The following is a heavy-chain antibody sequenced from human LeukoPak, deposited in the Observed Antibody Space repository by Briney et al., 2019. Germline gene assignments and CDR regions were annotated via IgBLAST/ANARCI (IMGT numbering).Heavy chain of an antibody. D-gene: IGHD3-10*01. CDR1: GFTVSSNY. V-gene: IGHV3-66*01. CDR3: ATPRDTDGMDV. J-gene: IGHJ6*02. CDR2: IYSGGST. Sequence: GGSLRLSCAVSGFTVSSNYMSWVRQAPGKGLEWVSVIYSGGSTYYADSVEGRFTISRDNSKNTLYLQMNSLRAEDTAVYYCATPRDTDGMDVWGQGTTVTVSS.